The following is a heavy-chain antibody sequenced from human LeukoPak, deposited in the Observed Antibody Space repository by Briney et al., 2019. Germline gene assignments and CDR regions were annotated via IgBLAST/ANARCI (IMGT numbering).Heavy chain of an antibody. CDR3: ARGTYSGSYRVVGY. V-gene: IGHV4-34*01. CDR1: GGSFSGYY. CDR2: INHSGST. J-gene: IGHJ4*02. Sequence: SETLSLTXAVYGGSFSGYYWSWIRQPPGKGLEWIGEINHSGSTNYNPSLKSRVTISVDTSKNQFSLKLSSVTAADTAVYYCARGTYSGSYRVVGYWGQGTLVTVSS. D-gene: IGHD1-26*01.